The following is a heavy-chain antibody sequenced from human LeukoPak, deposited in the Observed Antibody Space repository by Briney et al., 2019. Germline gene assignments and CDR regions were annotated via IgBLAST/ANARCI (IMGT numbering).Heavy chain of an antibody. V-gene: IGHV4-38-2*01. CDR2: ISHSGST. J-gene: IGHJ4*02. CDR1: GYSISSGYY. Sequence: SETLSLTCPVSGYSISSGYYWGWVRQPPGKGLKWIGSISHSGSTYYNPSLKSRVTISVDTSKNQFSLKLSSLTAADTAVYYCARLRRSRLAEFDYWGQGTLVTVSS. CDR3: ARLRRSRLAEFDY. D-gene: IGHD3-3*02.